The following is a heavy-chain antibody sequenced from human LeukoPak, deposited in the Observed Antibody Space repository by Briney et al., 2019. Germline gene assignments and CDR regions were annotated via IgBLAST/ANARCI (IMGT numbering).Heavy chain of an antibody. CDR1: GFSFDEYN. D-gene: IGHD3-22*01. V-gene: IGHV3-9*01. Sequence: PGGSLTLTCVISGFSFDEYNVHWVRQLPGKGLEWVSGINWARYVTDYSDSVRGRFTISRDSARRTLYLQMNSLRADDTALYYCVRDHVSDSCVDCPLGNAFDIWGQGTMVTVSS. J-gene: IGHJ3*02. CDR2: INWARYVT. CDR3: VRDHVSDSCVDCPLGNAFDI.